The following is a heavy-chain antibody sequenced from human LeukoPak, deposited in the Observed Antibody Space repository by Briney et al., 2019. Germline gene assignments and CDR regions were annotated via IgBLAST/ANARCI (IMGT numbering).Heavy chain of an antibody. Sequence: GGSLRLSCAASGFPFSNYAMSWVRQAPGKGLEWVSVISSSGGSTYYADSVKGRFTISRDNSKNTLYLQMNSLRAEDTAVYYCAKVGYSYGLYYYMDVWGKGTTVTVSS. V-gene: IGHV3-23*01. J-gene: IGHJ6*03. CDR3: AKVGYSYGLYYYMDV. CDR1: GFPFSNYA. CDR2: ISSSGGST. D-gene: IGHD5-18*01.